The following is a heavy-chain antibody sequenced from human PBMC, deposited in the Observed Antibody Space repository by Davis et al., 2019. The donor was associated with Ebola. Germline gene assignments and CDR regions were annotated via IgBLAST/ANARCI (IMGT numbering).Heavy chain of an antibody. J-gene: IGHJ4*02. CDR2: IGTAGDT. CDR3: ASRAGDYGGFDY. Sequence: PGGSLRLSCAASGFTFSSYDMHWVRQATGKGLEWVSAIGTAGDTYYPGSVKGRFTISRENAKNSLYLQMNSLRAGDTAVYYCASRAGDYGGFDYWGQGTLVTVSS. V-gene: IGHV3-13*01. D-gene: IGHD4-23*01. CDR1: GFTFSSYD.